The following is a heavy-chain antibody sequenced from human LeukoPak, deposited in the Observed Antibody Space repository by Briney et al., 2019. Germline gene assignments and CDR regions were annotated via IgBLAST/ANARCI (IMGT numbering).Heavy chain of an antibody. D-gene: IGHD2-2*01. J-gene: IGHJ3*02. CDR2: ISGSGDST. CDR1: GFTFAGYA. V-gene: IGHV3-23*01. CDR3: AGQYQLLSNAFDI. Sequence: GGSLRLSCAASGFTFAGYAMSGVRQAPGKGLEWVSAISGSGDSTSTADSVKGRFTISRDNSKNTLNLQMHSLRAEDTAVYYCAGQYQLLSNAFDIWGQGTMVTVSS.